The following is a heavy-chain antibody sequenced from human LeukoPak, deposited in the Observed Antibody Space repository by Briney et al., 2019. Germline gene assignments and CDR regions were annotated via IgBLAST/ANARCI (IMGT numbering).Heavy chain of an antibody. D-gene: IGHD2-15*01. CDR1: GDSISTGDYY. CDR3: ARQFCSGGSCYSGLFDP. Sequence: SQTLSLTCTVSGDSISTGDYYWSWIRQPPGKGLDCIGYIYYSWSTYYNPSLKSRVTISVDRSKNQFSLILNSVTAADTAVYYCARQFCSGGSCYSGLFDPWGPGTLVTVSS. V-gene: IGHV4-30-4*08. J-gene: IGHJ5*02. CDR2: IYYSWST.